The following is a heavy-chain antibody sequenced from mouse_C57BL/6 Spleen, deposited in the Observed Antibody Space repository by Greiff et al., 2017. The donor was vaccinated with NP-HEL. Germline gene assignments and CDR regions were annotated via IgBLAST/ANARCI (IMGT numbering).Heavy chain of an antibody. J-gene: IGHJ3*01. D-gene: IGHD1-1*01. CDR1: GFTFSDYG. V-gene: IGHV5-17*01. CDR2: ISSGSSTI. CDR3: ARMKGILLRYEFAY. Sequence: EVKLVESGGGLVKPGGSLKLSCAASGFTFSDYGMHWVRQAPEKGLEWVAYISSGSSTIYYADTVKGRFTISRDNAKNTLFLQMTSLRSEDTAMYYCARMKGILLRYEFAYWGQGTLVTVSA.